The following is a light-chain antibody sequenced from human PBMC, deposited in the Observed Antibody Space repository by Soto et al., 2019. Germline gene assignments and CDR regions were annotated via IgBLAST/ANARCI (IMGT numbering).Light chain of an antibody. J-gene: IGKJ2*01. V-gene: IGKV3-15*01. CDR2: GAS. CDR3: QQYSQWPLYT. CDR1: QSVSSN. Sequence: VRSQSQDTIYVSPGKRATLSCRASQSVSSNLAWYQQKPGQAPRLLIYGASNRATGIPARFSGSGSGTEFTLTISSLFSEDFALYYCQQYSQWPLYTLGQGTKVDIK.